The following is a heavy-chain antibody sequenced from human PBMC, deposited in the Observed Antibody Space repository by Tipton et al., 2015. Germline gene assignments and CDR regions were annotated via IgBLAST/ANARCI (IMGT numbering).Heavy chain of an antibody. V-gene: IGHV4-4*02. D-gene: IGHD3-22*01. Sequence: TLSLTCSVSGDSISSSNWWSWVRQPPGKGLEWIGEIHHGGSTNYNPSLKSRVTMSVDTSKNQFSLHLRSVTAADTAVYYCAREVWYNDSTGYDYWGQGTLVTVSS. CDR2: IHHGGST. CDR1: GDSISSSNW. CDR3: AREVWYNDSTGYDY. J-gene: IGHJ4*02.